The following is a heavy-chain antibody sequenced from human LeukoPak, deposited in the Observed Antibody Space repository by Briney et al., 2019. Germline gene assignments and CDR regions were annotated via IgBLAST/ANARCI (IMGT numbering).Heavy chain of an antibody. Sequence: SEALSLTCTVSGGSISSGDYYWSWIRQPPGKGLEWLGYIYHSGSTHFNPSLKSRVTISVDTSKNQFSLKLSSATAADTAVYFCARGPDSSGYYYFDYWGQGTLVTVSS. D-gene: IGHD3-22*01. J-gene: IGHJ4*02. CDR2: IYHSGST. CDR1: GGSISSGDYY. V-gene: IGHV4-30-4*01. CDR3: ARGPDSSGYYYFDY.